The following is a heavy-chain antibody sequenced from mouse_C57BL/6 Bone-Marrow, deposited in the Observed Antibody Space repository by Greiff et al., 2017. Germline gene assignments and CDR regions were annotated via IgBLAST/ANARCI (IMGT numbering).Heavy chain of an antibody. CDR1: GYTFTSYW. V-gene: IGHV1-55*01. CDR2: IYPGSGST. J-gene: IGHJ1*03. CDR3: ARGSTTVVACWYFDV. D-gene: IGHD1-1*01. Sequence: QVQLQQPGAELVKPGASVKMSCKASGYTFTSYWITWVKQRPGQGLEWIGDIYPGSGSTNYNEKFKSKATLTVDTSSSTAYMQLSSLTSEDSAVYYCARGSTTVVACWYFDVWGTGTTVTVSS.